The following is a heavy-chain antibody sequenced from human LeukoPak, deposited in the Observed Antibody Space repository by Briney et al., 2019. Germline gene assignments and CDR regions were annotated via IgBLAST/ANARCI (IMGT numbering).Heavy chain of an antibody. CDR3: AKTRPLDSSSWSHGDY. Sequence: PGGSLRLSCAASGFTFSNYAMSWVRQAPGKGLEWVSVISGSGDSTYYGDSVKGRFTISRDNSKNTLYLQMNSLRAEDTAVYYCAKTRPLDSSSWSHGDYWGQGTLVTVSS. V-gene: IGHV3-23*01. CDR1: GFTFSNYA. J-gene: IGHJ4*02. D-gene: IGHD6-13*01. CDR2: ISGSGDST.